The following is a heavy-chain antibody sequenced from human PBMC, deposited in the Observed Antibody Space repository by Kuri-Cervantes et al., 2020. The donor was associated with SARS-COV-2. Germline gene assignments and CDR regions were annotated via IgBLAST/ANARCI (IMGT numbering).Heavy chain of an antibody. D-gene: IGHD6-13*01. CDR3: VRVEAAGSWGAFDI. J-gene: IGHJ3*02. Sequence: GGSLRLSCAASGFTFSFDDMNWVRQATGKGLEWVSAICPVGDTYYAGSVKGRFTISRENAKNSLNLQMNSLRAEDTAVYYCVRVEAAGSWGAFDIWGQGTMVTVSS. CDR2: ICPVGDT. V-gene: IGHV3-13*01. CDR1: GFTFSFDD.